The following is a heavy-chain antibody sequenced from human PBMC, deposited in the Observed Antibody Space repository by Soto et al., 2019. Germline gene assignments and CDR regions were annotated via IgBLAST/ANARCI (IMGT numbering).Heavy chain of an antibody. J-gene: IGHJ4*02. V-gene: IGHV1-24*01. CDR2: FDPEDGET. D-gene: IGHD5-12*01. CDR3: VAMATIWYFDY. CDR1: GYTLTELS. Sequence: ASVKVSCNVSGYTLTELSMHLVRQAPGKGLEWMGGFDPEDGETIYAQKFQGRVTMTEDTSTDTAYMELSSLRSEDTAVYYCVAMATIWYFDYWGQGTLVTVSS.